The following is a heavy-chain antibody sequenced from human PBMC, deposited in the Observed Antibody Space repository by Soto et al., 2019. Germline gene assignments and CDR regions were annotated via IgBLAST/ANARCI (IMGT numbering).Heavy chain of an antibody. Sequence: SETLSLTCTVSGGSISSGDYYWSWIRQPPGKGLEWIGYIYYSGSTYYNPSLKSRVTISVDTSKNQFSLKLSSVTAADTAVYYCAITYYDILTGWGPFDYWGQGTLVTVSS. J-gene: IGHJ4*02. CDR1: GGSISSGDYY. V-gene: IGHV4-30-4*01. CDR3: AITYYDILTGWGPFDY. CDR2: IYYSGST. D-gene: IGHD3-9*01.